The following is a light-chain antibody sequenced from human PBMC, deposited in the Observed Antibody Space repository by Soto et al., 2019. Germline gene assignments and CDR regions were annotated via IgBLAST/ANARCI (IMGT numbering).Light chain of an antibody. J-gene: IGKJ1*01. CDR1: QSISSNY. V-gene: IGKV3-20*01. CDR2: GAS. CDR3: QQYDSSPWM. Sequence: EIVLTQSPGTLSLSPGERGTLSCRASQSISSNYLAWYQQKSGQAPRLLIYGASNRAIGIPDRFSGSGSGTDFTLTISRLEPEDFALYFCQQYDSSPWMFGQGTKVESK.